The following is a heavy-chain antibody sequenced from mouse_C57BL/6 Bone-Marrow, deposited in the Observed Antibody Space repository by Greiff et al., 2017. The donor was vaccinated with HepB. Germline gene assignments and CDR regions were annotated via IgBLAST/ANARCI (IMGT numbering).Heavy chain of an antibody. CDR2: ISNGGGST. J-gene: IGHJ4*01. V-gene: IGHV5-12*01. D-gene: IGHD1-2*01. Sequence: EVQLVESGGGLVQPGGSLKLSCAASGFTFSDYYMYWVRQTPEKRLEWVAYISNGGGSTYYPDTVKGRFTISRDNAKNTLYLQMSRLKSEDTAMYYCARRTTAMDYWGQGTSVTVSS. CDR1: GFTFSDYY. CDR3: ARRTTAMDY.